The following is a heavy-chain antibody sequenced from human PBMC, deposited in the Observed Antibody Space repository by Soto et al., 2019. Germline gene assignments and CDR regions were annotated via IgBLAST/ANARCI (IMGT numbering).Heavy chain of an antibody. J-gene: IGHJ3*02. V-gene: IGHV1-69*02. D-gene: IGHD1-1*01. Sequence: QVQLVQSGAEVKKPGSSVKVSCKASGGTFSSYTISWVRQAPGQGLEWMGRIIPILGIANYAQKFQGRVTXTXXKSTSTAYIELSSLRSEDTAVYYCAHNEGRDAFDIWGQGTMVAVSS. CDR3: AHNEGRDAFDI. CDR2: IIPILGIA. CDR1: GGTFSSYT.